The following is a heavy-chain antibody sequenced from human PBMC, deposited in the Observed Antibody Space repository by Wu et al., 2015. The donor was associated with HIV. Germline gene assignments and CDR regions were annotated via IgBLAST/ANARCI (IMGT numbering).Heavy chain of an antibody. D-gene: IGHD6-19*01. Sequence: QVQLVQSGAEVKKPGASVKVSCKASGYTFTSYYMHWVRQAPGQGLEWMGWINPSSGDTSYSQKLQSRVTMTRDTSISTVYMELSRLRFDDSAVYYCARDPQEVSGWYTHWGQGTLVTVSS. V-gene: IGHV1-2*02. J-gene: IGHJ4*02. CDR2: INPSSGDT. CDR3: ARDPQEVSGWYTH. CDR1: GYTFTSYY.